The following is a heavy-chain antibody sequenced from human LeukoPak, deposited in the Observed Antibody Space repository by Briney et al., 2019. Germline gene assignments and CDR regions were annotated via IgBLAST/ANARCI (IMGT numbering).Heavy chain of an antibody. CDR1: GYTFTGYY. V-gene: IGHV1-2*02. Sequence: ASVKVSCKASGYTFTGYYMHWVRQAPGQGLEWMGWINPNSGGTNYAQKFQGRVTMTRDTSISTAYMELSRLRSDDTAVYYCARAADSSGYYYNYLYFDYWGQGTLVTVSS. J-gene: IGHJ4*02. CDR3: ARAADSSGYYYNYLYFDY. D-gene: IGHD3-22*01. CDR2: INPNSGGT.